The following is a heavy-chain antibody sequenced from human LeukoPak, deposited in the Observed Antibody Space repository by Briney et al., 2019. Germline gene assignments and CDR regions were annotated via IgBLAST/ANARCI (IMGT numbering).Heavy chain of an antibody. J-gene: IGHJ5*02. V-gene: IGHV6-1*01. CDR1: GDSVSSNSVT. D-gene: IGHD2-2*01. CDR3: ARRLTQYDCFDP. Sequence: SQTLSLTCAISGDSVSSNSVTWNWLRQSPSRGLEWLGRTYYRSTWYNDYAVSVRGRITVNPDTSKNQFFLHLNSVTPEDTAVYYCARRLTQYDCFDPWGQGILVTVSS. CDR2: TYYRSTWYN.